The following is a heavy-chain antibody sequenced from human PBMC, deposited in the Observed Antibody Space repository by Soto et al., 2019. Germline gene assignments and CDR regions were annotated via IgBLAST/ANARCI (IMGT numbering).Heavy chain of an antibody. D-gene: IGHD1-26*01. J-gene: IGHJ4*02. Sequence: SVKVSCKASGGTFSSYAISWVRQAPGQGLEWMGGIIPIFGTANYAQQFQGRVTITADESTSTAYMELSSLRSEDTAVYYCAREPVGATASFDYWGQGTLVTVSS. CDR2: IIPIFGTA. V-gene: IGHV1-69*13. CDR3: AREPVGATASFDY. CDR1: GGTFSSYA.